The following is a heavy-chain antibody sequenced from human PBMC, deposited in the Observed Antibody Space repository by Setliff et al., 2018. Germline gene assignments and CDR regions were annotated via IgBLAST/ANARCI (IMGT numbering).Heavy chain of an antibody. CDR3: ASCRYQVPYDY. V-gene: IGHV4-39*01. Sequence: PSETLSLTCTVPGGSISSISYYWGWIRQPPGKGLEWIGTVYDSGTTYYNPSLKSRVTIFVDTSKNQFSLNLNSVTAADTGVYYCASCRYQVPYDYWGQGARVTVSS. D-gene: IGHD2-2*01. CDR1: GGSISSISYY. CDR2: VYDSGTT. J-gene: IGHJ4*02.